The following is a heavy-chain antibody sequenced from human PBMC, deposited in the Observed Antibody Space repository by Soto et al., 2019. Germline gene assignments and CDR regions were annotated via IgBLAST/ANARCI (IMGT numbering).Heavy chain of an antibody. Sequence: EVQLVESGGGLVQPGGSLRLSCAASGFTFSSYSMIWVRQAPGEGLEWISYISSDSSTMYYTDSVKGRFTISRDNAKNSLYLQMNSLRAEDTAVFYCARVPAETGYAFDIWGQGTMVSVSS. CDR1: GFTFSSYS. J-gene: IGHJ3*02. CDR3: ARVPAETGYAFDI. V-gene: IGHV3-48*01. CDR2: ISSDSSTM.